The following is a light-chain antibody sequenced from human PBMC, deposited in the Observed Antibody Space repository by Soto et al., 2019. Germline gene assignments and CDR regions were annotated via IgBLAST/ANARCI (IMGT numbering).Light chain of an antibody. CDR3: ETWDSNTRV. CDR1: SGHSSYI. V-gene: IGLV4-60*02. CDR2: LEGSGSY. Sequence: QPVLTQSSSASASLGSSVKLTCTLSSGHSSYIIAWHQQQPGKAPRYLMKLEGSGSYNKGSGVPDRLSGSSSGADRYLTISNLQFEDEADYYCETWDSNTRVFGGGTKLPVL. J-gene: IGLJ3*02.